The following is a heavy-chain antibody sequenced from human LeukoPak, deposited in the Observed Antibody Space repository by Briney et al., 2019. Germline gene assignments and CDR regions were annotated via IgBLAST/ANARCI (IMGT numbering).Heavy chain of an antibody. V-gene: IGHV1-18*01. Sequence: GASVKVSCKASGYTFTSYGFSWMRQAPGQGLEWMGLISVYNGNTNYAQKVQDRVTMTADTSTNTAFMELRSLRSDDTAVYYCARVRVRGLIIHILDLWGQGTLVTVSS. D-gene: IGHD3-10*01. J-gene: IGHJ4*02. CDR3: ARVRVRGLIIHILDL. CDR1: GYTFTSYG. CDR2: ISVYNGNT.